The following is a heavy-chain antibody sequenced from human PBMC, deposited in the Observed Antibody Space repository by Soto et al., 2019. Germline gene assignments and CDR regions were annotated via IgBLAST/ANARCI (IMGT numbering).Heavy chain of an antibody. V-gene: IGHV3-23*01. Sequence: GGSLRLSCAASGFTFSSYAMSWVRQAPGKGLEWVSAISGSGASTYYADSVKGRFTISRDNSKNTLYLQMNSLRAEDTAVYYCTRTGGLISPNYYYYYMDVWGKGTTVTVSS. J-gene: IGHJ6*03. D-gene: IGHD1-26*01. CDR2: ISGSGAST. CDR3: TRTGGLISPNYYYYYMDV. CDR1: GFTFSSYA.